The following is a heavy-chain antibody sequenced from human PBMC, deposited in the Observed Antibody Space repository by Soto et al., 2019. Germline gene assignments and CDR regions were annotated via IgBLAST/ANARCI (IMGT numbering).Heavy chain of an antibody. V-gene: IGHV3-21*01. Sequence: LRLSCAASGFTFSSYSMNWVRQAPGKGLEWVSSISSSSSYIYYADSVKGRFTISRDNAKNSLYLQMNSLRAEDTAVYYCARDRAVGDGYNDAFDIWGQGTMVTV. CDR3: ARDRAVGDGYNDAFDI. D-gene: IGHD5-12*01. CDR2: ISSSSSYI. J-gene: IGHJ3*02. CDR1: GFTFSSYS.